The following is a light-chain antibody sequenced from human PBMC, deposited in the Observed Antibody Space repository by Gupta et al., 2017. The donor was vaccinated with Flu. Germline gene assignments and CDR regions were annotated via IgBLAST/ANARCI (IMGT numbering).Light chain of an antibody. Sequence: SYTLGRNTASWFQQLPGAAPKLLIFNDNALPSGVPDRFSGSRSGTSAALAIGGLQSADGAGYYCASWDDSPNYYVFATGTKVTVL. V-gene: IGLV1-44*01. J-gene: IGLJ1*01. CDR3: ASWDDSPNYYV. CDR1: SYTLGRNT. CDR2: NDN.